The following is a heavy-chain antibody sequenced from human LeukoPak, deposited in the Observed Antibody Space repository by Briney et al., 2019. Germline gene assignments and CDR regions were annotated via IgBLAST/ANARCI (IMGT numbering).Heavy chain of an antibody. CDR1: GYTFTGYY. CDR3: ARDLSMVRGVRTNWFDP. J-gene: IGHJ5*02. CDR2: INTNTGNP. Sequence: ASVKVSCKASGYTFTGYYMHWVRQAPGQGLEWMGWINTNTGNPTYAQGFTGRFVFSLDTSVSTAYLQISSLKAEDTAVYYCARDLSMVRGVRTNWFDPWGQGTLVTVSS. V-gene: IGHV7-4-1*02. D-gene: IGHD3-10*01.